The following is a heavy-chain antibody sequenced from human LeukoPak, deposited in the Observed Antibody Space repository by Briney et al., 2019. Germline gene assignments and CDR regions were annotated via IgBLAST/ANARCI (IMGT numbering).Heavy chain of an antibody. CDR1: GFTFSSYG. V-gene: IGHV3-64*01. D-gene: IGHD3-10*01. CDR2: ISSNGGST. CDR3: ARPIYGSADYNGMDV. J-gene: IGHJ6*02. Sequence: GGSLRLSCSASGFTFSSYGLHWVRQAPGKGLQYVSGISSNGGSTFYANSVKGRFTISRDNSKNTLYLQMGSLRADDMAVYYCARPIYGSADYNGMDVWGQGTTVTVSS.